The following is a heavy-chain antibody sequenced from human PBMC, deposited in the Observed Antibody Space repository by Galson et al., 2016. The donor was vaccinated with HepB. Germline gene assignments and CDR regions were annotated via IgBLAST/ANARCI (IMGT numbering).Heavy chain of an antibody. CDR1: EDTLNSYY. CDR2: INPSGNSA. V-gene: IGHV1-46*02. Sequence: SVKVSCKASEDTLNSYYMHWVRQAPGEGPEWLGIINPSGNSASYAQRFQGRVTMTRDTSTRTVYMELGNLRYDDTAVYYCASGFDYHSYGTDVWGQGTTVTVSS. CDR3: ASGFDYHSYGTDV. J-gene: IGHJ6*02. D-gene: IGHD4/OR15-4a*01.